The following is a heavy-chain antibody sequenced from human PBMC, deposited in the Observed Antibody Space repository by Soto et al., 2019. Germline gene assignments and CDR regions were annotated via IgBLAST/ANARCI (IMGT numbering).Heavy chain of an antibody. CDR3: ARGQVVAAQH. CDR2: IYHSGST. Sequence: SETLSLTCAVSGGSISSGGYSWSWIRQPLGKGLEWIGYIYHSGSTYYNPSLKSRVTISVDRSKNQFSLKLSSVTAADTAVYYCARGQVVAAQHWGQGTLVTVSS. CDR1: GGSISSGGYS. J-gene: IGHJ4*02. D-gene: IGHD2-15*01. V-gene: IGHV4-30-2*01.